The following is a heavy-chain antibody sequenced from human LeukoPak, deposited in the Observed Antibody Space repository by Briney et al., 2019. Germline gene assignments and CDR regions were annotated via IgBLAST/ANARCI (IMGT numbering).Heavy chain of an antibody. V-gene: IGHV3-73*01. CDR1: GFTFSGSA. J-gene: IGHJ6*02. CDR2: IRSKANSYAT. Sequence: GGSLRLSCAASGFTFSGSAMHWVRQASGKGLEWVGRIRSKANSYATAYAASVKGRFTISRDDSKNTAYLQMNSLKTEDTAVYYCTSYYDSSGYYPYYYYGMDVWGQGTTVTVSS. D-gene: IGHD3-22*01. CDR3: TSYYDSSGYYPYYYYGMDV.